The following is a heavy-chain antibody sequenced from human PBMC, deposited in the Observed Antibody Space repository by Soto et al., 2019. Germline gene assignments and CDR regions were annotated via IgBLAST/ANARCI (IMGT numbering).Heavy chain of an antibody. J-gene: IGHJ6*02. CDR2: ISSSSSYT. D-gene: IGHD3-22*01. CDR1: GFTFSDYY. V-gene: IGHV3-11*06. Sequence: GGSLRLSCAASGFTFSDYYMSWIRQAPGKGLEWVSYISSSSSYTNYADSVKGRFTISRDNAKNSLYLQMNSLRAEDTAVYYCARESYYYDSSGTGDYYYGMDVWGQGTTVTAP. CDR3: ARESYYYDSSGTGDYYYGMDV.